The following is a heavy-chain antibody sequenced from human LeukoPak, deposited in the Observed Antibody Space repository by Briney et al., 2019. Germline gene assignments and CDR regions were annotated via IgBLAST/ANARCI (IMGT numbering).Heavy chain of an antibody. CDR2: VSSGASST. CDR3: AKQSAGSAAWYSLHYDF. J-gene: IGHJ4*02. Sequence: GGSLRLSCAASEFTISSYAMSWVRQAPGKGLEWVSVVSSGASSTYYADSVKGRFTISRDNSKDTLYLQMNGLRAEDTAVYFCAKQSAGSAAWYSLHYDFWGQGTLATVSS. D-gene: IGHD6-13*01. CDR1: EFTISSYA. V-gene: IGHV3-23*01.